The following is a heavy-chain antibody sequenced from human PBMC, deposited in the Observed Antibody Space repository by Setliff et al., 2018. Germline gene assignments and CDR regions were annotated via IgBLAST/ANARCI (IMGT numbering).Heavy chain of an antibody. CDR3: AREGVDTRASTDYRYYIDV. Sequence: SVKVSCKASGGTFSSHGISWVRQAPGQGLEWLGGTIPNSGTTNYAQEFQGRVTIITDESTSTAYMELSSLRTEDTAVYYCAREGVDTRASTDYRYYIDVWGKGTTVTVSS. J-gene: IGHJ6*03. V-gene: IGHV1-69*05. CDR1: GGTFSSHG. CDR2: TIPNSGTT. D-gene: IGHD5-18*01.